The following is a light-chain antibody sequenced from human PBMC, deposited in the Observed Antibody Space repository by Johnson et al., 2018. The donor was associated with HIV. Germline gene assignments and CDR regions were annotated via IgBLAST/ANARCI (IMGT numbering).Light chain of an antibody. CDR1: TSNIGNNY. Sequence: QSVLTQSPSVSAAPGQKVTISCSGSTSNIGNNYVSWYQHLPRTAPKLLIYDNNKRPSGIPDRFSGSKSGTSATLGITGLQTGDEADYYCGTWDSSLSTFYVVGTGTKVTVL. CDR3: GTWDSSLSTFYV. V-gene: IGLV1-51*01. CDR2: DNN. J-gene: IGLJ1*01.